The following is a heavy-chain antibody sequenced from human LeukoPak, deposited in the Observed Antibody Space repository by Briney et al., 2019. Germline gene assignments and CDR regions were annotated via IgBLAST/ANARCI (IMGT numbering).Heavy chain of an antibody. CDR3: ARKPVDTAMVTILNYYYYYMDV. V-gene: IGHV3-21*01. CDR2: ISSISSYI. D-gene: IGHD5-18*01. Sequence: PGGSRTLSCAPAVFIFSSFSMNWVRQAAGKWLGWVSSISSISSYIYYADSVKGRFNIYRDNARNSLDLQMNSLRAEDTAVYYCARKPVDTAMVTILNYYYYYMDVWGKGTTVTVSS. J-gene: IGHJ6*03. CDR1: VFIFSSFS.